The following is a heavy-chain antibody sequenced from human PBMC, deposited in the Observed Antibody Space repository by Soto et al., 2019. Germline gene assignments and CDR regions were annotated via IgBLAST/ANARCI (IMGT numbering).Heavy chain of an antibody. V-gene: IGHV1-69*19. CDR1: GGTFNTYA. Sequence: QVQLVQSGAEMKKPGSSVKVSCQSSGGTFNTYAMNWVRQATGQGPEWMGAISPMFGAANYAPKFQGRVTITADESTGTSYMQLSSLTSEDTALYFCAREVQVHTPAFVYWGQGTLVTVSS. D-gene: IGHD3-10*01. J-gene: IGHJ4*02. CDR2: ISPMFGAA. CDR3: AREVQVHTPAFVY.